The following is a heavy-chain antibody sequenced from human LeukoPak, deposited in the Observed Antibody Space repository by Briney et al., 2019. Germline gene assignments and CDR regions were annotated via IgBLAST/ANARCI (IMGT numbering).Heavy chain of an antibody. Sequence: KVSCKASGGTFSSYTISWVRQAPGQGLEWMGRIIPILGIANYAQKFQGRVTITADKSTSTAYMELSSLRSEDTAVYYCARDPTRAHDYGDYVNAFDIWSQGTMVTVSS. CDR1: GGTFSSYT. V-gene: IGHV1-69*04. J-gene: IGHJ3*02. D-gene: IGHD4-17*01. CDR2: IIPILGIA. CDR3: ARDPTRAHDYGDYVNAFDI.